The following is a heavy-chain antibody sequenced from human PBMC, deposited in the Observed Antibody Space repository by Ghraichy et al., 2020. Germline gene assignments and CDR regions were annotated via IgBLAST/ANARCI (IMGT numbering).Heavy chain of an antibody. CDR3: ARGGPYYYGSGSDY. J-gene: IGHJ4*02. CDR1: GGSISSGGYY. D-gene: IGHD3-10*01. Sequence: TLSLTCTVSGGSISSGGYYWSWIRQHPGKGLEWIGYIYYSGSTYYNPSLKSRVTISVDTSKNQFSLKLSSVTAADTAVYYCARGGPYYYGSGSDYWGQGTLVTVSS. V-gene: IGHV4-31*03. CDR2: IYYSGST.